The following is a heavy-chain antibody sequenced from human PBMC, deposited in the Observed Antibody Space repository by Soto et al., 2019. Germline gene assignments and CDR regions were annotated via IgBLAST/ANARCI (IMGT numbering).Heavy chain of an antibody. J-gene: IGHJ4*02. V-gene: IGHV5-51*01. CDR2: VYPSASDL. CDR1: GYRFSSSW. CDR3: AISQFDYVWGTSVYFDS. Sequence: PGESLKISCQGTGYRFSSSWFGWVRQKTGRGLECLGNVYPSASDLRYSPAFEGQVTISVDESTTTAFLQWSSLKASYTAMYYCAISQFDYVWGTSVYFDSWGQGTLVTVSS. D-gene: IGHD3-16*01.